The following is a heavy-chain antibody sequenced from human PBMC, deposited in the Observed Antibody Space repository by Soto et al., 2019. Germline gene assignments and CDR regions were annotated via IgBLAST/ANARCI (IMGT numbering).Heavy chain of an antibody. V-gene: IGHV4-31*03. CDR3: ARIMRGYSYGDKYYFDY. Sequence: SETLSLTCTVSGGSISSGGYYWSWIRQHPGKGLEWIGYIYYSGSTYYNPSLKSRVTISVDTSKNQFSLKLSSVTAADTAVYYCARIMRGYSYGDKYYFDYWGQGTLVTVSS. CDR2: IYYSGST. CDR1: GGSISSGGYY. D-gene: IGHD5-18*01. J-gene: IGHJ4*02.